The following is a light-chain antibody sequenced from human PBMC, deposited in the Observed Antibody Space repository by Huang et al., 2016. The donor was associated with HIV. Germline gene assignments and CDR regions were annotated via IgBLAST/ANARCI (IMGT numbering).Light chain of an antibody. Sequence: EIVMTQSPATLSVSPGERATLSCRASQSVSSYLALYQQKPGQAPRLLIYGASTRATGIPARFSGSGSGTEFTLTISSLQSEDFAVYYCQQYNNWWTFGQGTKVEIK. J-gene: IGKJ1*01. V-gene: IGKV3-15*01. CDR3: QQYNNWWT. CDR2: GAS. CDR1: QSVSSY.